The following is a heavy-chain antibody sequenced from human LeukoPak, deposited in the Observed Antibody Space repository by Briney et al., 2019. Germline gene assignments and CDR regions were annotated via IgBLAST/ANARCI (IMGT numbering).Heavy chain of an antibody. CDR3: ARVRRDGVYYYYYGMDV. CDR1: GFTFDDYA. J-gene: IGHJ6*02. Sequence: GRSLRLSCAASGFTFDDYAMHWVRQAPGKGLEWVSGISWNSGSIGYADSVKGRFTISRDNAKNSLYLQMNSLRAEDTALYYCARVRRDGVYYYYYGMDVWGQGTTVTVSS. CDR2: ISWNSGSI. D-gene: IGHD3-10*01. V-gene: IGHV3-9*01.